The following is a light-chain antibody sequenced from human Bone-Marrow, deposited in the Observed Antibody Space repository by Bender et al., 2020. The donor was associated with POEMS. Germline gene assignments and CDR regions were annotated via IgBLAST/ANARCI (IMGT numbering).Light chain of an antibody. CDR2: ENV. CDR1: TSDIGRYNL. CDR3: SSYTTTNTRYV. Sequence: SALTQPASVSGSPGQSITISCTGTTSDIGRYNLVSWYQQYPGKAPILIIYENVKRPSGASSRFSAFTSGNTASLTISGLQAEDEADYYCSSYTTTNTRYVFGGGTKVTVL. V-gene: IGLV2-14*02. J-gene: IGLJ1*01.